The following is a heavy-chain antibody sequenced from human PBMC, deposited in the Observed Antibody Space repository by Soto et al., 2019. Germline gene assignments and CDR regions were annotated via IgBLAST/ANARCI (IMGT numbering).Heavy chain of an antibody. V-gene: IGHV3-33*01. CDR2: IWYDGLRQ. CDR3: ARGDNTDYYGMDV. CDR1: GFTLNIYG. D-gene: IGHD1-20*01. Sequence: PGGSLRLSCVGSGFTLNIYGVHWVRQAPGKGLEWVGLIWYDGLRQTYADSVRGRFTISRDSSTNTIYLQMNSLRAEDTAVYYCARGDNTDYYGMDVWGQGTTVTVSS. J-gene: IGHJ6*02.